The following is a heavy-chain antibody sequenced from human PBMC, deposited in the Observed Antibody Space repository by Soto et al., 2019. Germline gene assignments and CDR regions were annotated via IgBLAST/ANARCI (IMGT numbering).Heavy chain of an antibody. J-gene: IGHJ3*02. CDR2: ISGSGGST. CDR1: GFTFSSYA. V-gene: IGHV3-23*01. Sequence: PGGSLRLSCAASGFTFSSYAMSWVRQAPGKGLEWVSAISGSGGSTYYADSVKGRFTISRDNAKNTLYLQMNSLRAEDTAVYYCARDRRITIFGVAQRRDAFDIWGKGTMVTVSS. D-gene: IGHD3-3*01. CDR3: ARDRRITIFGVAQRRDAFDI.